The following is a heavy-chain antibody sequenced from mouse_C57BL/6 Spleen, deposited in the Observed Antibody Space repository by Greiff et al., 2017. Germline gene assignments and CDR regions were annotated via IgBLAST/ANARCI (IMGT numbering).Heavy chain of an antibody. D-gene: IGHD4-1*01. Sequence: QVQLKQSGAELVRPGTSVKMSCKASGYTFTNYWIGWAKQRPGHGLEWIGDIYPGGGYTNYNEKFKGKATLTADKSSSTAYMQFSSLTSEDSAIYYCARSNWDRGYYAMDYWGQGTSVTVSS. V-gene: IGHV1-63*01. CDR3: ARSNWDRGYYAMDY. CDR1: GYTFTNYW. J-gene: IGHJ4*01. CDR2: IYPGGGYT.